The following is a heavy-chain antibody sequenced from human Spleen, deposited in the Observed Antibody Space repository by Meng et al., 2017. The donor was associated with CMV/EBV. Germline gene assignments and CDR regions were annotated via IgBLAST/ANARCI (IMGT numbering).Heavy chain of an antibody. J-gene: IGHJ4*02. CDR2: INPNSGGT. V-gene: IGHV1-2*02. CDR1: GGIFNSYA. Sequence: ASVKVSCKASGGIFNSYAFSWVRQAPGHGLEWMGWINPNSGGTNYAQKFQGRVTMTRDTSISTAYMELSRLRSDDTAVYYCARPTSRWLLRYFDYWGQGTLVTVSS. CDR3: ARPTSRWLLRYFDY. D-gene: IGHD5-24*01.